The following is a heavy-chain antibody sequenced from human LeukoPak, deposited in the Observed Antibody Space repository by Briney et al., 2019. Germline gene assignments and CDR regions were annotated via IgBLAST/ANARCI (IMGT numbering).Heavy chain of an antibody. CDR3: ARQTGSGLFILP. V-gene: IGHV4-38-2*02. CDR1: DYSISSGYY. J-gene: IGHJ4*02. D-gene: IGHD3/OR15-3a*01. Sequence: SETLSLTCTVSDYSISSGYYWGWIRQPPGKGLEWIGSIYHSGGTYYNPSLKSPVTLSVDTSKNQFSLKLSSVTAADAAVYYCARQTGSGLFILPGGQGTLVTVSS. CDR2: IYHSGGT.